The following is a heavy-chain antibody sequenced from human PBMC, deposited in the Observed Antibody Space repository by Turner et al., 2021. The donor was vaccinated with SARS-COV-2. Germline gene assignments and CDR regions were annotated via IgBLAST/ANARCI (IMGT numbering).Heavy chain of an antibody. J-gene: IGHJ4*02. CDR1: VFTFSTYW. D-gene: IGHD4-17*01. CDR2: IRPDGSDQ. V-gene: IGHV3-7*01. Sequence: EVQLVESGGALVQPGGFLRLSCAASVFTFSTYWMAWVRHAPGKVLDWAAHIRPDGSDQYYVGSVKGRFTISRDNVDNSLFLQMNSLRAEDTAVYYCARHGDYCFAHWGQGTLLTVSS. CDR3: ARHGDYCFAH.